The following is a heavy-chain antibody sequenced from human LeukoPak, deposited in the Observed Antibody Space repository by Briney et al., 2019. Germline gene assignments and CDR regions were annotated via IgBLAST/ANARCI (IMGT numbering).Heavy chain of an antibody. Sequence: PGGSLRLSCAASGFTFSSYNMNWVRQAPGKGLEWVSYISGSSGTIHYADSVKGRFTISRDNAKNSLFLQMNSLRAEDTAVYYCARDIPTSGLNYYYMDVWGKGTTVTVSS. CDR1: GFTFSSYN. D-gene: IGHD3-10*01. J-gene: IGHJ6*03. CDR3: ARDIPTSGLNYYYMDV. CDR2: ISGSSGTI. V-gene: IGHV3-48*01.